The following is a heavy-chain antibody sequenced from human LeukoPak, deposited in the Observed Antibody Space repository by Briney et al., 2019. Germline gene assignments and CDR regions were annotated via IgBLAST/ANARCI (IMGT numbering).Heavy chain of an antibody. Sequence: VKVSCKASGYTFTGYYMHWVRQAPGQGLEWMGWINPNSGGTNYAQKFQGRVTMTRDTSISTAYMELSRLRSDDTAVYYCARDVWSSTYYFDYWGQGTLVTVSS. CDR2: INPNSGGT. V-gene: IGHV1-2*02. CDR3: ARDVWSSTYYFDY. D-gene: IGHD2-21*01. J-gene: IGHJ4*02. CDR1: GYTFTGYY.